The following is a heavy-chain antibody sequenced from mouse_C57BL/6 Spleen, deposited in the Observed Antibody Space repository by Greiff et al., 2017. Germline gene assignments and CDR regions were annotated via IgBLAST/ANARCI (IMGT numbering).Heavy chain of an antibody. Sequence: QVQLKESGTELVKPGASVKLSCKASGYTFTSYWMHWVKQRPGQGLEWIGNINPSNGGTNYNEKFKSKATLTVAKSSSTAYMQLSSLTSEDSAVYYCARGYSNYVAWFAYWGQGTLVTVSA. CDR1: GYTFTSYW. D-gene: IGHD2-5*01. J-gene: IGHJ3*01. V-gene: IGHV1-53*01. CDR2: INPSNGGT. CDR3: ARGYSNYVAWFAY.